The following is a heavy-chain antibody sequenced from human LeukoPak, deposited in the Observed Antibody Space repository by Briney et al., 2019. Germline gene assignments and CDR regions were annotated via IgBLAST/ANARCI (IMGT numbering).Heavy chain of an antibody. V-gene: IGHV3-21*01. CDR3: ARWVSSYYYMDV. CDR1: GFTFSSYS. Sequence: GGSLRLSCAASGFTFSSYSMNWVRQAPGKGLEWVSSISSSSSNIYYADSVKGRFTISRDHAKNSLYLQMNSLRAEDTAVSYWARWVSSYYYMDVWGKGTTVTVSS. J-gene: IGHJ6*03. CDR2: ISSSSSNI. D-gene: IGHD2/OR15-2a*01.